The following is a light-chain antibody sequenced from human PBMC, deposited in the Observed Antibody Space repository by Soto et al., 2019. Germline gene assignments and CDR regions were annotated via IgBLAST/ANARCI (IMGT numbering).Light chain of an antibody. V-gene: IGLV2-14*01. CDR2: EVS. CDR3: TSYTSISTPHVV. J-gene: IGLJ2*01. CDR1: TSDDGGYNY. Sequence: QSALTQPASVSGSPGQSITISCSGTTSDDGGYNYVSWYQQYPGKAPKLMIYEVSNRPSGVSNRFSGSKSGNTASLTISGPQAEDEADYYCTSYTSISTPHVVFGGGTKLTVL.